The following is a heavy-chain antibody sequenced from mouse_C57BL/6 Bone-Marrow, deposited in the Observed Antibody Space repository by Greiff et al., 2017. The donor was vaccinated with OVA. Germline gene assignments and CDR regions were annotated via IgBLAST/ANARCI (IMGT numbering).Heavy chain of an antibody. V-gene: IGHV5-6*01. J-gene: IGHJ2*01. CDR2: ISSGGSYT. D-gene: IGHD1-1*01. CDR3: ARHSYYYGSSPLDY. CDR1: GFTFSSYG. Sequence: EVQGVESGGDLVKPGGSLKLSCAASGFTFSSYGMSWVRQTPDKRLEWVATISSGGSYTYYPDSVKGRFTISRDNAKNTLYLQMSSLKSEDTAMYYCARHSYYYGSSPLDYWGQGTTLTVSS.